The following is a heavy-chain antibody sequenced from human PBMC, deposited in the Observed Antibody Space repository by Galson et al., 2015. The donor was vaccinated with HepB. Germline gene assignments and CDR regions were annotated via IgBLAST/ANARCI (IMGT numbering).Heavy chain of an antibody. CDR2: IDPSDSYI. D-gene: IGHD6-19*01. CDR1: GYSFTSYW. Sequence: QSGAEVKKPGESLRISCKGSGYSFTSYWISWVRQMPGKGLEWMGRIDPSDSYINYSPPFQGHVTIPADESISTAYLQWSSLKAPDTAMYYCARGSSGWYYFDYWGQGTLVTVSS. CDR3: ARGSSGWYYFDY. V-gene: IGHV5-10-1*01. J-gene: IGHJ4*02.